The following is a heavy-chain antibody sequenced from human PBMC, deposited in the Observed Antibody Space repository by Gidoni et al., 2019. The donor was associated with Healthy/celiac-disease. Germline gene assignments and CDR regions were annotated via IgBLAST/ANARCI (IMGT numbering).Heavy chain of an antibody. Sequence: QVQLQQWGAGLLKPSETLSLTCAVYGGSFSGYYWSWIRQPPGKGLEWIGEINHSGSTNYNPSLKSRVTISVDTSKNQFSLKLSSVTAADTAVYYCARLDIVVVPAARIYYYYGMDVWGQGTTVTVSS. V-gene: IGHV4-34*01. CDR3: ARLDIVVVPAARIYYYYGMDV. CDR1: GGSFSGYY. CDR2: INHSGST. J-gene: IGHJ6*02. D-gene: IGHD2-2*03.